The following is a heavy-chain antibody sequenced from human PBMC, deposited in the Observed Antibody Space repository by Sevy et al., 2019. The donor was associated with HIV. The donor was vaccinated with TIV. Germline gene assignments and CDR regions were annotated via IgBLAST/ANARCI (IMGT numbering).Heavy chain of an antibody. J-gene: IGHJ3*02. D-gene: IGHD6-19*01. CDR2: IDSDGSTT. V-gene: IGHV3-74*01. Sequence: GGSLRLSCAASGFTFSSYWIQWVRQGPGKGLVWVSRIDSDGSTTNYADSVKGRFTISRDNAKNTVYLQMNSLRAEDTAVYYCVTGCRSRQRNAFDIWGQGTMVTVSS. CDR3: VTGCRSRQRNAFDI. CDR1: GFTFSSYW.